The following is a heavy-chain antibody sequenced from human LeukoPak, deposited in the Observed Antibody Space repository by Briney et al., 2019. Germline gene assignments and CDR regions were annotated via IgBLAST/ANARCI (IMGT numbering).Heavy chain of an antibody. D-gene: IGHD2-2*01. V-gene: IGHV1-8*01. CDR1: GYTFTSYD. Sequence: GASVKVSCKASGYTFTSYDINWVRQATGQGLEWMGWMNPNSGNTGYAQKFQGRVTMTRNTSISTAYMELSSLRSVDTAVYYCARAYCSSTSCYANFDYWGQGTLVTVSS. CDR3: ARAYCSSTSCYANFDY. CDR2: MNPNSGNT. J-gene: IGHJ4*02.